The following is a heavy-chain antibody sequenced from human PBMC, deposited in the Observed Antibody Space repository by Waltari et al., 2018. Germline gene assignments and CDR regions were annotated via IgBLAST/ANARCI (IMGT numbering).Heavy chain of an antibody. Sequence: QVQLVQSGAEVKKPGSSVKVSCKASGGTFSSYAISWVRQAPGHGLEWMGGIIPIFGTANYAQKFQGRVTITADESTSTAYMELSSLRSEDTAVYYCAREDIVVVPAANYYYYGMDVWGQGTTVTVSS. V-gene: IGHV1-69*01. D-gene: IGHD2-2*01. CDR1: GGTFSSYA. J-gene: IGHJ6*02. CDR3: AREDIVVVPAANYYYYGMDV. CDR2: IIPIFGTA.